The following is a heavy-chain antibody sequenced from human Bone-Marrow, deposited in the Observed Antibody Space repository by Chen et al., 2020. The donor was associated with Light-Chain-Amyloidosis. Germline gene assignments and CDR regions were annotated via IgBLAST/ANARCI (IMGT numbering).Heavy chain of an antibody. CDR1: GGSFSGYY. CDR3: ARLRAGVRGPSIKPYYYGMDV. J-gene: IGHJ6*02. Sequence: QVQLQQWGAGLLKPSETLSLTCAVYGGSFSGYYWSWLRQPPGKGLEWIGEINHSGSTNYNPSLKSRVTISVDTSKNQFSLKLSSVTAADTAVYYCARLRAGVRGPSIKPYYYGMDVWGQGTTVTVSS. V-gene: IGHV4-34*01. CDR2: INHSGST. D-gene: IGHD3-10*01.